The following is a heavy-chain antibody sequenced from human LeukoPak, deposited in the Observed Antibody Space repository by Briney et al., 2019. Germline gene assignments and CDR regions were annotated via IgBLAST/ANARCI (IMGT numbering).Heavy chain of an antibody. Sequence: GASVTVTCKSSGYTFTGYYVHWVRQAPGQGLEWMGWINPNSGGTNYAQKFQGRVTMTRDTSISTAYMELSRLRSDDTAVYYCARDGCSSTSCYSRGVMDVWGKGTTVTVSS. D-gene: IGHD2-2*01. V-gene: IGHV1-2*02. CDR1: GYTFTGYY. J-gene: IGHJ6*04. CDR2: INPNSGGT. CDR3: ARDGCSSTSCYSRGVMDV.